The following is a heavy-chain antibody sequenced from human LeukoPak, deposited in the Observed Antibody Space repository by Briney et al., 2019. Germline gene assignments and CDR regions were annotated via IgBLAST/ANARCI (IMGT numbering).Heavy chain of an antibody. CDR2: IIPIFGTA. D-gene: IGHD1-7*01. CDR3: ARGHNWNFYYYYYYMDV. V-gene: IGHV1-69*05. J-gene: IGHJ6*03. CDR1: GGTFSSYA. Sequence: GASVKVSCKASGGTFSSYAISWVRQAPGQGLEWMGGIIPIFGTANYAQKFQGRVTITTDESTSTAYMELSSLRSEDTAVYYCARGHNWNFYYYYYYMDVWGKGTTVTVSS.